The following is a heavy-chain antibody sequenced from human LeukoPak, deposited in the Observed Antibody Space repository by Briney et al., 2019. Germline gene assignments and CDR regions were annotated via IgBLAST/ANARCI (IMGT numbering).Heavy chain of an antibody. Sequence: KPSGTLSLTCTVSGDSISDYYWSWIRQSPGKGLEWIGEVYYSGSTHYNPSLKSRVTISLDTSKNQFSLRLRSVTSADTAVYYCARELDGNGGWFDPWGQGILVTVSS. D-gene: IGHD5-24*01. V-gene: IGHV4-59*13. CDR2: VYYSGST. J-gene: IGHJ5*02. CDR1: GDSISDYY. CDR3: ARELDGNGGWFDP.